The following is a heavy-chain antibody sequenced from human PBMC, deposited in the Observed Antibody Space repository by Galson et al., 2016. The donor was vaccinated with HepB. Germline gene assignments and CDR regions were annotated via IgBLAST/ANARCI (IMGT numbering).Heavy chain of an antibody. V-gene: IGHV3-21*01. CDR2: ISRNSDYI. D-gene: IGHD3-3*01. CDR1: GFSFSTYS. Sequence: SLRLSCAASGFSFSTYSMNWVRQPPGKGLEWVSSISRNSDYIYYADSVKGRFTISRDNVKNSLYLQMNSLRAEDPALYYCVRDSREWIPFSHYGLDVWGQGTTVTVSS. CDR3: VRDSREWIPFSHYGLDV. J-gene: IGHJ6*02.